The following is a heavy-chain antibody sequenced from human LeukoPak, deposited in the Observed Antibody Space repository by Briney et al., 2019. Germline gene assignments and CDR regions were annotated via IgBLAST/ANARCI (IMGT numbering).Heavy chain of an antibody. Sequence: PGGSLRLSCAASGFTFSSYWMRWVRQAPGKGLEWVAHIKQDGREKYYVDSVKGRFTISRDNAKNSLYLQMNSLRAEDTAVYYCARVAVTPILYYYYYYMDVWGKGTTVTVSS. CDR2: IKQDGREK. D-gene: IGHD2-21*02. CDR1: GFTFSSYW. J-gene: IGHJ6*03. CDR3: ARVAVTPILYYYYYYMDV. V-gene: IGHV3-7*01.